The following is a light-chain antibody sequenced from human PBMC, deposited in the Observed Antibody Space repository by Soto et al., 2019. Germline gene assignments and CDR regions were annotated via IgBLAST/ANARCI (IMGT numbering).Light chain of an antibody. V-gene: IGKV1-39*01. CDR1: QTISNY. CDR2: ASS. CDR3: QQSFNIPFT. J-gene: IGKJ3*01. Sequence: DLQMTQSPASLAASLGDRITISCRASQTISNYLNWYHQKPGKAPKLLIYASSTLQSGVPSTFSGIGSGTEFTLSISSLQPEDFGTYYGQQSFNIPFTFGPGTKVDVK.